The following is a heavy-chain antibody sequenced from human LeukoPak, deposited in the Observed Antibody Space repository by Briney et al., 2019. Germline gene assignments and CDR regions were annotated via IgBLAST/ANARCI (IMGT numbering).Heavy chain of an antibody. Sequence: SETLSLTCTVSGGSISSVGYYWSWIRQPAGKGLEWIGRIYTSGSTDYNPSLKSRVTISVDTSKNQFSLKLTSMTAADTAVYYCARDGRSYDILTGYSGGLHYWGQGTLVTVSS. CDR1: GGSISSVGYY. J-gene: IGHJ4*02. CDR2: IYTSGST. D-gene: IGHD3-9*01. V-gene: IGHV4-61*02. CDR3: ARDGRSYDILTGYSGGLHY.